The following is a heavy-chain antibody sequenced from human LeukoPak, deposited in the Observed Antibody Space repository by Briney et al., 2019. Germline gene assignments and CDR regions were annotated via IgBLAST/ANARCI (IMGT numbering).Heavy chain of an antibody. D-gene: IGHD6-13*01. CDR2: ISGSGGST. Sequence: AGGSLRLSCAASGFTFRNSAMNWVRQSPGKGLEWVSGISGSGGSTYYADSVKGRFTISRDNSKNTLYLQMNSLRAGDSAVYYCAKDSGAASDFDAFAVWGQGTMVAVSS. J-gene: IGHJ3*01. CDR1: GFTFRNSA. CDR3: AKDSGAASDFDAFAV. V-gene: IGHV3-23*01.